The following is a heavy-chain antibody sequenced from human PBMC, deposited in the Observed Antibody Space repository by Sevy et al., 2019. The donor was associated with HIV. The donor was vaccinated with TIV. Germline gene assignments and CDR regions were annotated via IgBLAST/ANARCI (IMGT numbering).Heavy chain of an antibody. CDR1: GGSISSYY. CDR2: IYYSGST. J-gene: IGHJ4*02. CDR3: ARGFDDYIWGSYRPYFDY. Sequence: SETLSLTCTVSGGSISSYYWSWIRQPPGKGLEWIGYIYYSGSTNYNPSLKSRVTISVDTSKNQFSLKLGSVTAADTAVYYCARGFDDYIWGSYRPYFDYWGQGALVTVSS. D-gene: IGHD3-16*02. V-gene: IGHV4-59*01.